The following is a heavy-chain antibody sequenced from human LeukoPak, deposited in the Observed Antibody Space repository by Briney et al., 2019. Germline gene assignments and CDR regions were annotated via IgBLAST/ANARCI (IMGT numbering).Heavy chain of an antibody. Sequence: PGGSLRLSCAASGFTFSSYAMHWVRQAPGKGLEWVAVISYDGSNKYYADSVKGRFTISRDNSKNTLYLQMNSLRSDDTAVYYCARGEISTWGQGTLVTVSS. CDR2: ISYDGSNK. V-gene: IGHV3-30-3*01. CDR3: ARGEIST. J-gene: IGHJ5*02. CDR1: GFTFSSYA.